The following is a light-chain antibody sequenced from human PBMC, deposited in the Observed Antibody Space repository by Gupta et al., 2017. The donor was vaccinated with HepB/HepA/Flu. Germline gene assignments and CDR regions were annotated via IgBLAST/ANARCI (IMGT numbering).Light chain of an antibody. CDR3: LLFYSGIWV. Sequence: QAVVTQEPSLTVSPGGTVTLTCASSTGDVISGHYTYWFQLKPGQAPRTLIFDTNNKQSWTPARFSASLLGGKAALTLSGAQPEDEDEYYCLLFYSGIWVFGGGTKLTVL. V-gene: IGLV7-46*01. J-gene: IGLJ3*02. CDR1: TGDVISGHY. CDR2: DTN.